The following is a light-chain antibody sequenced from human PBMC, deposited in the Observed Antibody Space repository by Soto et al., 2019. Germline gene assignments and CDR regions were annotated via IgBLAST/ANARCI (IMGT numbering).Light chain of an antibody. Sequence: EIVLTQSPGTLSLSPGERATLSCRASQSVSSSYLAWYQQKPGQAPRLLIYGASSRATGIPDRFSGSGSGTDFPLTISRLEPEDFAVYYCQQYGSSRQSWTFGQGTKVEIK. CDR2: GAS. CDR3: QQYGSSRQSWT. J-gene: IGKJ1*01. V-gene: IGKV3-20*01. CDR1: QSVSSSY.